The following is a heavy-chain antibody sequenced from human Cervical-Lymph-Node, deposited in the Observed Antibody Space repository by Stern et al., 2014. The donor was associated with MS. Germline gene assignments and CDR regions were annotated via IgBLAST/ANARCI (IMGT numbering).Heavy chain of an antibody. V-gene: IGHV1-69*01. D-gene: IGHD5-18*01. Sequence: VQLVESGAEVKKPGSSVKVSCKASGGTFSSYAISWVRQAPGQGLEWMGGIIPIFGTANYAQKFQGRVTITADESTSTAYMELSSLRSEDTAVYYCARVGYSYGRGYYYYGMDVWGQGTTVTVSS. CDR1: GGTFSSYA. J-gene: IGHJ6*02. CDR2: IIPIFGTA. CDR3: ARVGYSYGRGYYYYGMDV.